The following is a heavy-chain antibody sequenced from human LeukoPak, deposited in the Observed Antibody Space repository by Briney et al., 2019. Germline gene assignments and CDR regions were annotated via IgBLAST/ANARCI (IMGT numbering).Heavy chain of an antibody. J-gene: IGHJ4*02. Sequence: ASVKVSCKASGYTFTGYYMHWVRQAPGQGLEWMGWINPNSGGTNYAQKFQGRVTMTRDTSISTAYMELSRLRSDDTAVYYCARDSGSQAPDTADLDYWGQGTLVTVSS. V-gene: IGHV1-2*02. CDR3: ARDSGSQAPDTADLDY. D-gene: IGHD5-18*01. CDR2: INPNSGGT. CDR1: GYTFTGYY.